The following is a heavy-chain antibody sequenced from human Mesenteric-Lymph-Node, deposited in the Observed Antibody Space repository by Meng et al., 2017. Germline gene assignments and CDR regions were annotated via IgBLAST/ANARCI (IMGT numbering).Heavy chain of an antibody. Sequence: GPGLLKPSEALSLPCSVPGGSHTTRGYYWGWIRQPPGKGLEWIGSIGHSGFTYYTPSLKSRVTVSIDTSRNQFSLWLTSVTAADTAVYYCVRSSGWVKTGFDPWGQGTLVTVSS. D-gene: IGHD6-19*01. CDR2: IGHSGFT. CDR3: VRSSGWVKTGFDP. J-gene: IGHJ5*02. CDR1: GGSHTTRGYY. V-gene: IGHV4-39*01.